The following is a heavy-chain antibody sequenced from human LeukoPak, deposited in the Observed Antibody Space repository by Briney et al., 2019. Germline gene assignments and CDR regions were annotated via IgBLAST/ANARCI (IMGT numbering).Heavy chain of an antibody. Sequence: GGSLRLSCAASGFTFSNAWMSWVRQAPGKGLEWVGRIKSKTDGGTTDYAAPVKGRFTISRDDSKNTVYLQMNSLKTEDTAVYYCAVIRGYTSSWPLDYWGQGALVTVSS. CDR3: AVIRGYTSSWPLDY. CDR1: GFTFSNAW. J-gene: IGHJ4*02. V-gene: IGHV3-15*01. D-gene: IGHD6-13*01. CDR2: IKSKTDGGTT.